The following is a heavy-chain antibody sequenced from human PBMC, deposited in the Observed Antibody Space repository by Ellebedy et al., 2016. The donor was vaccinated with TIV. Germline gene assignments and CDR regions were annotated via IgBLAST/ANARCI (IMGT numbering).Heavy chain of an antibody. CDR2: IYYSGNT. V-gene: IGHV4-39*01. J-gene: IGHJ5*01. CDR1: GGSISRSSYY. Sequence: PGGSLRLSCTVSGGSISRSSYYWGWFRQPPGKGLEWIGNIYYSGNTDYNPSLKSRVTISVDTSKNLFSLKLRSVTAADTAVYCCARNPPTYNWVDSWGQGTLVTVSS. CDR3: ARNPPTYNWVDS.